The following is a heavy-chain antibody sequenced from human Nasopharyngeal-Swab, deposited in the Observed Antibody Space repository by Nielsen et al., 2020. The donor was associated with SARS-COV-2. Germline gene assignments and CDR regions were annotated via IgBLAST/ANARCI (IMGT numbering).Heavy chain of an antibody. CDR3: AREQGYQVLLDYYYHGLDV. Sequence: GGSLRLSCAASGIFVSGNYMNWVRQAPGMGLEWVSVVYSGGSTFYADSVKGRFTISRDNANNLLYLHMNSLRGEDTAVYYCAREQGYQVLLDYYYHGLDVWGHGTAVTVSS. CDR1: GIFVSGNY. CDR2: VYSGGST. D-gene: IGHD3-10*01. V-gene: IGHV3-53*01. J-gene: IGHJ6*02.